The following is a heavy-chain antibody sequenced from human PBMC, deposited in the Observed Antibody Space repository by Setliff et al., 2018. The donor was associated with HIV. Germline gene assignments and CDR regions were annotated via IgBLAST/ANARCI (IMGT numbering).Heavy chain of an antibody. J-gene: IGHJ4*02. CDR3: TRSTTAD. Sequence: ASVKVSCKASGHTFTEFYVHWVRQAPGEGLEWIGWIYPNTGGTNYSQKFQGRVTMTRDTSIRTAYMELRMLTSDDTAIYYCTRSTTADWGQGTMVTVSS. D-gene: IGHD4-17*01. CDR1: GHTFTEFY. CDR2: IYPNTGGT. V-gene: IGHV1-2*02.